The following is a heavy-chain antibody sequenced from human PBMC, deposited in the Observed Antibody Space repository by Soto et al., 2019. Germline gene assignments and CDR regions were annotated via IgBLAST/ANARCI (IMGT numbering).Heavy chain of an antibody. J-gene: IGHJ3*02. D-gene: IGHD1-26*01. V-gene: IGHV3-48*02. Sequence: PAGTLSRSCAASGFTFSSYSMNWVGQAQGKGLEWMSYISSSCSTIYYADSVQGRVTITRDNAKNTLYLQMNSLRDEDTAVYYCARSLEGATFDAFDIWGQGTMVTVSS. CDR1: GFTFSSYS. CDR2: ISSSCSTI. CDR3: ARSLEGATFDAFDI.